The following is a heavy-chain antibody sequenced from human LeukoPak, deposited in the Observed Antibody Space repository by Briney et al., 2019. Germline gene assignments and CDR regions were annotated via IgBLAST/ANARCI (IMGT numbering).Heavy chain of an antibody. J-gene: IGHJ6*03. CDR2: ISAYNGNT. CDR1: GYTFTSYG. V-gene: IGHV1-18*01. D-gene: IGHD6-6*01. Sequence: EASVKVSCKASGYTFTSYGISWVRQAPGQGLEWMGWISAYNGNTNYAQKFQGRVTMTTDTSTSTAYMELRSLRSDDTAVYYCARWGPDYEYSSTYYYYMDVWGKGTTVTVS. CDR3: ARWGPDYEYSSTYYYYMDV.